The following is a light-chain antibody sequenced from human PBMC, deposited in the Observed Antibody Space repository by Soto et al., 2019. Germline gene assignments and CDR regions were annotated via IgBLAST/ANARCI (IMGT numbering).Light chain of an antibody. CDR3: GTWDSSLSAVV. CDR2: DNN. CDR1: SSNIENNY. Sequence: QSVLTQPPSVSAAPGQKVTISCSGSSSNIENNYVSWYQQLPETAPKLLIYDNNERPSGIPDRFSGSKSGTSATLGITGLQAGDEADYYCGTWDSSLSAVVFGGGTKLTVL. V-gene: IGLV1-51*01. J-gene: IGLJ2*01.